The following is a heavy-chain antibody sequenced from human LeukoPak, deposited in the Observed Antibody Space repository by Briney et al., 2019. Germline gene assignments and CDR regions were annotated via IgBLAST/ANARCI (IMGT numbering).Heavy chain of an antibody. D-gene: IGHD2-2*01. CDR2: IYYSGST. V-gene: IGHV4-38-2*02. Sequence: SETLSLTCGVSAYSISNGYYWGWIRQSPGKGLEWIGSIYYSGSTYYNPSLKSRVTISIDTSKNQFSLKVSSVTAADTAVYYCAREYCSSTSCYGWFDPWGQGTLVTVSS. CDR3: AREYCSSTSCYGWFDP. CDR1: AYSISNGYY. J-gene: IGHJ5*02.